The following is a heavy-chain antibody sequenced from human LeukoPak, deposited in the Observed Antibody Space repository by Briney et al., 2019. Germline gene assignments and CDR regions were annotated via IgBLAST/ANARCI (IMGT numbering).Heavy chain of an antibody. CDR1: RCTFSSYV. V-gene: IGHV3-23*01. CDR3: ANGGGGF. D-gene: IGHD3-16*01. CDR2: ITGSGTGT. J-gene: IGHJ4*02. Sequence: GGSLRLSCAASRCTFSSYVMSWVRQAPGKGLEWVSSITGSGTGTFYADSVRGRFTISRDNSKKTVYLQMNSLRVEDTAVYYCANGGGGFWGQGTLVTVSS.